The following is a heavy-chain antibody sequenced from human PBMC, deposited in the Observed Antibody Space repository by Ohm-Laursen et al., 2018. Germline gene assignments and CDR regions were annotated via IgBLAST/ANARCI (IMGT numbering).Heavy chain of an antibody. CDR2: ISWNSGSI. CDR3: ARDQYSNYEFDY. V-gene: IGHV3-9*01. CDR1: GFTFDDYA. J-gene: IGHJ4*02. Sequence: SLRLSCAATGFTFDDYAMHWVRQAPGKGLEWVSGISWNSGSIGYADSVKGRFTISRDNAKNSLYLQMNSLRAEDTAVYYCARDQYSNYEFDYWGQGTLVTVSS. D-gene: IGHD4-11*01.